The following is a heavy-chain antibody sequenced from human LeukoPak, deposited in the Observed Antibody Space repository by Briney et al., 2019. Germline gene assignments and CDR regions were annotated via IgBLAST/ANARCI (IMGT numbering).Heavy chain of an antibody. Sequence: GGSLRLSCAASGFTFSDYYMSWIRQAPGKGLEWVSYISSSGSTIYYADSVKGRFTISRDNARNSLYLQMNSLRAEDTAVYYCARDPLLRFLEWLPRPLDNWGQGTLVTVSS. CDR3: ARDPLLRFLEWLPRPLDN. J-gene: IGHJ4*02. CDR1: GFTFSDYY. CDR2: ISSSGSTI. D-gene: IGHD3-3*01. V-gene: IGHV3-11*04.